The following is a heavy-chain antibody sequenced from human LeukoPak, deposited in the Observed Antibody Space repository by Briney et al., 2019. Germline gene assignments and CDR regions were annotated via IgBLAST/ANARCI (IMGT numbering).Heavy chain of an antibody. CDR1: GGSFSGYY. V-gene: IGHV4-34*01. CDR3: ARASVVVPAAIASSDTTIYYFDY. CDR2: INHSGST. Sequence: ASETLSLTCAVYGGSFSGYYWSWIRQPPGKGLEWIGEINHSGSTNYNPSLKSRVTISVDTSKNQFSLKLSSVTAADTAVYYCARASVVVPAAIASSDTTIYYFDYWGQGTLVTVSS. D-gene: IGHD2-2*01. J-gene: IGHJ4*02.